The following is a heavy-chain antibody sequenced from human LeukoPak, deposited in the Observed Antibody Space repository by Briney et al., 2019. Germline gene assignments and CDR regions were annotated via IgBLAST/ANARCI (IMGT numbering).Heavy chain of an antibody. CDR1: GDSISSYC. J-gene: IGHJ4*02. CDR3: ARKGHDIHYFDY. Sequence: RPSETLSLTCTVSGDSISSYCWSWIRQPAGKGLEWIGRIHPSGSTNYNPSLKSRVTLSVDTSKNQFSLKLSSVTAADTAVYYCARKGHDIHYFDYWGQGTLVTVSS. V-gene: IGHV4-4*07. CDR2: IHPSGST.